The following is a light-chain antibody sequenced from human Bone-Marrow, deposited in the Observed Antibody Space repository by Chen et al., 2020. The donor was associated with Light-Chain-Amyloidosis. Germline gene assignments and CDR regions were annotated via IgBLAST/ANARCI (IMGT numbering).Light chain of an antibody. CDR1: TSTIRGNF. CDR3: ATWDFSGSGQGV. CDR2: RDP. V-gene: IGLV1-47*02. Sequence: QSVLNQPPSASGTPGQRVTISCSGLTSTIRGNFLHWYRHLPGTAPKLLPSRDPQRPSGVPDRFSGSKSGTSASLTISGLRSEDEAVYYCATWDFSGSGQGVFGGGTKLTV. J-gene: IGLJ3*02.